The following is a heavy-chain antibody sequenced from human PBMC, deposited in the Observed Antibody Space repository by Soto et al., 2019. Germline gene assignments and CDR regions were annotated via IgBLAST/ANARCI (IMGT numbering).Heavy chain of an antibody. D-gene: IGHD3-9*01. CDR3: ASHDILTGYGYFQH. Sequence: GASVKVSCKASGYTFTSYGISWVRQAPGQGLEWMGWISAYNGNTNYAQKLQGRVTMTTDTPTSTAYMELRSLRSDDTAVYYCASHDILTGYGYFQHWGQGTLVTVSS. CDR1: GYTFTSYG. CDR2: ISAYNGNT. J-gene: IGHJ1*01. V-gene: IGHV1-18*01.